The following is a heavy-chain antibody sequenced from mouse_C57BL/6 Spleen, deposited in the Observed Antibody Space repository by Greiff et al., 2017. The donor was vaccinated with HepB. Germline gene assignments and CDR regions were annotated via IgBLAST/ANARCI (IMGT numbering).Heavy chain of an antibody. D-gene: IGHD1-1*01. J-gene: IGHJ2*01. V-gene: IGHV1-80*01. Sequence: QVQLKQSGAELVKPGASVKISCKASGYAFSSYWMNWVKQRPGKGLEWIGQIYPGDGDTNYNGKFKGKATLTADKSSSTAYMQLSSLTSEDSAVYFCARLYGSSFFFDYWGQGTTLTVSS. CDR1: GYAFSSYW. CDR3: ARLYGSSFFFDY. CDR2: IYPGDGDT.